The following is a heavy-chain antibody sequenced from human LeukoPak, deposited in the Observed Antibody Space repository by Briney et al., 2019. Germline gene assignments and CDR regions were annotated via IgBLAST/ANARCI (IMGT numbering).Heavy chain of an antibody. CDR3: ASRTPRLTVDPVRGDAFDI. D-gene: IGHD4-23*01. CDR2: ISSSSSYI. CDR1: GFTFSSYS. V-gene: IGHV3-21*01. J-gene: IGHJ3*02. Sequence: PGGSLRLSCAASGFTFSSYSMNWVRQAPGKGLEWVSSISSSSSYIYYADSVKGRFTISRDNAKNSLYLQMNSLRAEDTAVYYCASRTPRLTVDPVRGDAFDIWGQGTMVTVSS.